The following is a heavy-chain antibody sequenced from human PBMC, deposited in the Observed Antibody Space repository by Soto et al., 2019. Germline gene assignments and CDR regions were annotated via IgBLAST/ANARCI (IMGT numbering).Heavy chain of an antibody. D-gene: IGHD6-19*01. J-gene: IGHJ6*02. CDR1: GFPFMRYG. V-gene: IGHV3-74*01. Sequence: ARSLRLSCAASGFPFMRYGMHWVRPATGKGLVWVSRINSDGSSTSYADSVKGRFTISRDNAKNTLYLQMNSLRAEDTAVYYCARSSPYSSGWYGGRDLYYYYGREGWGQGTTVTVSS. CDR3: ARSSPYSSGWYGGRDLYYYYGREG. CDR2: INSDGSST.